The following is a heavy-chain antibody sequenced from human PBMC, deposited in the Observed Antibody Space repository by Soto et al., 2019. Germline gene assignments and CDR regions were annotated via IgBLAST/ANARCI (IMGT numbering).Heavy chain of an antibody. V-gene: IGHV5-10-1*01. CDR2: IDPSDSYT. D-gene: IGHD3-9*01. CDR1: GYSFTSYW. J-gene: IGHJ4*03. CDR3: ARRYDILTGNYTHFAY. Sequence: PGESLKISCKGSGYSFTSYWISWVRQMPGKGLEWMGRIDPSDSYTNYSPSFQGHVTISADKSISTAYLQWSSLKASDTAMYYCARRYDILTGNYTHFAYWGKGTMVTVS.